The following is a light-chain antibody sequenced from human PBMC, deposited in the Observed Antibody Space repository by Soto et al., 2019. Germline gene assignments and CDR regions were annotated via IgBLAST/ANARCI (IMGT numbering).Light chain of an antibody. J-gene: IGLJ3*02. CDR2: EDN. V-gene: IGLV6-57*01. Sequence: NFMLTQPHSVSESPGKTVIISCTRSSGSIASNYGQWYQQRPGSSPTTVIYEDNQRPSGVPDRFSGSIDSSSNSASLTLAGLETEYEDDYYCQSDDATNQVFGGGTKLTVL. CDR1: SGSIASNY. CDR3: QSDDATNQV.